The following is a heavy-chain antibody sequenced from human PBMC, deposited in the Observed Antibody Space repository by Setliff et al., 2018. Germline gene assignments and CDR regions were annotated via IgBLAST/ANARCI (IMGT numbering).Heavy chain of an antibody. CDR1: GFTFSGSA. CDR2: IRSKAFSYAT. Sequence: PGGSLRLSCAVSGFTFSGSAVHWVRQASGKGLEWVGRIRSKAFSYATRYTESMKGRFTISRDDSKNTLYLQMNSLKTEDTAVYYCARDLTGGSYGDFDYWGQGTLVTVSS. V-gene: IGHV3-73*01. J-gene: IGHJ4*02. CDR3: ARDLTGGSYGDFDY. D-gene: IGHD1-26*01.